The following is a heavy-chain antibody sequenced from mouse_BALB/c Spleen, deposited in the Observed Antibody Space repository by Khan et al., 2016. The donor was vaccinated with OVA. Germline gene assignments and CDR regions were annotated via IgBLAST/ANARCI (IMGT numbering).Heavy chain of an antibody. CDR1: GYTFTDFT. V-gene: IGHV1S137*01. J-gene: IGHJ3*01. CDR2: ISTYYGDA. CDR3: TRWGGGNRFAY. Sequence: QVQLQQSGAELVRPGVSVKISCKGSGYTFTDFTMHWVKQSHAKSLEWIGVISTYYGDATYNQKFKGKATMTVDKASSTAYMELARLTSEDSSIFYCTRWGGGNRFAYGGQGTLVTVSA.